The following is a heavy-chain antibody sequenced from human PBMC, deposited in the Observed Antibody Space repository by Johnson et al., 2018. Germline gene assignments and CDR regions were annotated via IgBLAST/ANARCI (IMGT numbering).Heavy chain of an antibody. V-gene: IGHV3-23*04. CDR2: FSGSGGST. Sequence: EVQLVETGGGLVQPGGSLRLSCAASGFTFSSFAMSWVRQAPGKGLEWVSAFSGSGGSTYYADSVKGRFTISRDNSKNTLYLQMNSLRADDPAVYYCAKGRGYSYGSEDAFDIWGQGTMVTVSS. J-gene: IGHJ3*02. D-gene: IGHD5-18*01. CDR3: AKGRGYSYGSEDAFDI. CDR1: GFTFSSFA.